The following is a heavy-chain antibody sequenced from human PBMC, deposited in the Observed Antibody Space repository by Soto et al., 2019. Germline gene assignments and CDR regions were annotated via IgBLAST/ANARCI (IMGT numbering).Heavy chain of an antibody. CDR2: INPNSGGA. V-gene: IGHV1-2*02. CDR1: GYTFTGHP. Sequence: GDSLQVSCKPAGYTFTGHPVPWVLQAPGRGLEWMGRINPNSGGANYAQKFPGRVTLTRDTSISTASMEVSRLRSDDTAVYFCAREAENYSYYGMDVWGQGATVTVSS. CDR3: AREAENYSYYGMDV. J-gene: IGHJ6*01.